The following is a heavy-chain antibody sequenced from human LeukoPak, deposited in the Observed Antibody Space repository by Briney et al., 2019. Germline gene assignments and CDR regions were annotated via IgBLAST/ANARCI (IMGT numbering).Heavy chain of an antibody. D-gene: IGHD6-19*01. CDR2: IYYSGST. CDR1: GGSLSTYY. V-gene: IGHV4-59*01. J-gene: IGHJ6*02. CDR3: ARVSAMAGSYYGMDV. Sequence: SETLSLTCTVSGGSLSTYYWSWIRQPPGKGLEGIGYIYYSGSTIYNPSLKSRVTISVDTSKNQFSLRLSSVTAADTAVYYCARVSAMAGSYYGMDVWGQGTTVTVSS.